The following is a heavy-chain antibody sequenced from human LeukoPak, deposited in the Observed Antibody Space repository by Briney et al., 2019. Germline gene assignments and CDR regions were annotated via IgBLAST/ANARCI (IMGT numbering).Heavy chain of an antibody. V-gene: IGHV3-30*03. CDR1: GFTFSSYG. CDR3: VRDLRQYLSAWSTFDF. J-gene: IGHJ4*02. Sequence: GRSLRLSCAASGFTFSSYGMHWVRQAPGKGLEWVAVISYDGSNKYYADSVKGRFTISRDNSKNTLYLQMNSLRPEDTAVYYCVRDLRQYLSAWSTFDFWGQGTLVTVSS. D-gene: IGHD6-19*01. CDR2: ISYDGSNK.